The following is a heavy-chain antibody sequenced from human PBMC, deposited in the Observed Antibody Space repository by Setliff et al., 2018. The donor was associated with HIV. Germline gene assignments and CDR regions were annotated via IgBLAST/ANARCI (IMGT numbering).Heavy chain of an antibody. D-gene: IGHD3-16*02. CDR3: AIHYVWGSYRAYYLDY. V-gene: IGHV1-69-2*01. CDR1: GYTFTDYY. Sequence: GASVKVSCKASGYTFTDYYMHWVQQAPGKGLEWMGRVDPEDGETIYAEKFQGRVTITADTSTDTAYMELSSLRSEDTAVYYCAIHYVWGSYRAYYLDYWGQGTLVTVSS. CDR2: VDPEDGET. J-gene: IGHJ4*02.